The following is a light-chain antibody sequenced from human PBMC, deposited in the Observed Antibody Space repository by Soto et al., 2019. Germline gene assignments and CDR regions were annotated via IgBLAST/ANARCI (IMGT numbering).Light chain of an antibody. CDR1: QSVNSN. Sequence: EIVMTQSPVTLSVSPGERATLSCRASQSVNSNLAWYQQKPGRAPRLLVYGATTRATGIPARFSGSGSGTEFTLTISSLQSEDFAVYYCQQYNDWPPLTFGGGTKVEIK. V-gene: IGKV3-15*01. CDR3: QQYNDWPPLT. J-gene: IGKJ4*01. CDR2: GAT.